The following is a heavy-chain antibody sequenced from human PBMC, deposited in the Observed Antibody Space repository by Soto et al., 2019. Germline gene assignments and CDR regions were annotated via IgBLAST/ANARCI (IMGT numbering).Heavy chain of an antibody. CDR3: ARDFRDGYYFDY. V-gene: IGHV3-21*01. J-gene: IGHJ4*02. D-gene: IGHD5-12*01. Sequence: SGGSLRLSCAAPGFTFSSCTMNWVRQAPGKGLEWVSSISSSTGYTYYADSVKGRFTISRDNAKNSLYLQMNSLRAEDTAVYYCARDFRDGYYFDYWGQGTLVTVSS. CDR2: ISSSTGYT. CDR1: GFTFSSCT.